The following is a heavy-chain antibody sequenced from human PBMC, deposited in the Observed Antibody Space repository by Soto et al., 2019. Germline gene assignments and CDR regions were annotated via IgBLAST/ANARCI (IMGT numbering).Heavy chain of an antibody. CDR1: GGSISSGGYY. D-gene: IGHD4-17*01. V-gene: IGHV4-31*03. Sequence: QVQLQESGPGLVKPSQTLSLTCTVSGGSISSGGYYWSWIRQHPGKGLEWIGYIYYSGSTYYNPTLKGRINRPVDTSKNQSALKLSTATAADTAVYYCAKSYGDKTDNWGQGTLVTVSS. CDR2: IYYSGST. CDR3: AKSYGDKTDN. J-gene: IGHJ4*02.